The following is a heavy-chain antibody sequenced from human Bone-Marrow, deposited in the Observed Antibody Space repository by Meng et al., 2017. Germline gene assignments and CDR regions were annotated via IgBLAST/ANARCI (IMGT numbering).Heavy chain of an antibody. D-gene: IGHD3-9*01. V-gene: IGHV3-15*01. CDR3: TWDDKAVSDY. J-gene: IGHJ4*02. CDR2: IKSNTDGGTA. Sequence: VQLVEAGAEVKEPGSSVKVSCKASGGTFSSYAISWVRQAPGKGLEWVGRIKSNTDGGTAEYAAPVTGRFTISRDDSKSTLYLQLSGLTTDDTGVYYCTWDDKAVSDYWGQGTLVTVSS. CDR1: GGTFSSYA.